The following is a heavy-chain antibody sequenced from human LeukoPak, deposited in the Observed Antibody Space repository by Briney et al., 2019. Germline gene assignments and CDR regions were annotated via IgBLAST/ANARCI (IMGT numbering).Heavy chain of an antibody. J-gene: IGHJ3*02. Sequence: PSETLSLTCAVYGGSFSGYYWSWIRQHPGKGLEWIGYIYYSGSTYYNPSLKSRVTISVDTSKNQFSLKLSSVTAADTAVYYCASGSGSSWKDAFDIWGQGTMVTVSS. CDR2: IYYSGST. D-gene: IGHD6-13*01. CDR3: ASGSGSSWKDAFDI. CDR1: GGSFSGYY. V-gene: IGHV4-31*11.